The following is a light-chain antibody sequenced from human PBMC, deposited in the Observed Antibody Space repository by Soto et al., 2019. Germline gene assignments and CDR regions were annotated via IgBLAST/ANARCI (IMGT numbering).Light chain of an antibody. CDR1: QSASNNY. Sequence: EIVLTRSPGTLSLPPGERATLSCRASQSASNNYLAWYQQKPGQAPRLLIYGASNRATGIPDRFSGSGSGTDFTLTISRLETEDFAVYYCQQYGSSGTFGQGTKVDIK. J-gene: IGKJ1*01. CDR2: GAS. V-gene: IGKV3-20*01. CDR3: QQYGSSGT.